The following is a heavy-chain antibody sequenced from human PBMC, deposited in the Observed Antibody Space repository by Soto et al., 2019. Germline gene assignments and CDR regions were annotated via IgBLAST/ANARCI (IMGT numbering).Heavy chain of an antibody. J-gene: IGHJ2*01. CDR1: GDSVSSVTAT. D-gene: IGHD6-19*01. Sequence: QVQLQQSGPGLVKPSQTLSLMCDISGDSVSSVTATWSWIRQSPSRGLEWLGRTYYRSKWYNDYAVSVKSRIVITPDTSKKQLTLQLNSVTPEDTAVYFCARDGSGFHWYFDVWGRGTLVTVSS. V-gene: IGHV6-1*01. CDR2: TYYRSKWYN. CDR3: ARDGSGFHWYFDV.